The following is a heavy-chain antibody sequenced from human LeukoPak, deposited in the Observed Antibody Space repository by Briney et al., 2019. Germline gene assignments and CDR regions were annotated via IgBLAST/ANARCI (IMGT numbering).Heavy chain of an antibody. Sequence: GGSLRLSCAASGFTFSSYAMSWVRQAPGKGLEWVASINTSGNTHYADSVKGRFTISRDNSKNTLYLQMNNLRAEDTAIYYCAKRVIIPAARYFDYWGQGTLVTVSS. CDR3: AKRVIIPAARYFDY. CDR1: GFTFSSYA. CDR2: INTSGNT. D-gene: IGHD2-15*01. V-gene: IGHV3-23*05. J-gene: IGHJ4*02.